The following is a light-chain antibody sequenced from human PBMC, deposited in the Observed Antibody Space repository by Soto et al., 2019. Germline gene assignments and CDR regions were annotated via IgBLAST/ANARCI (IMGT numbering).Light chain of an antibody. CDR2: RNN. Sequence: QSVLTQPPSASGTPGQRVTISCSGSSSNIGSNYVYWYQQLPGTAPKLLIYRNNQRPSGVPDRFSGSKSGNSASLDISGLRSEDEADYYCAAWDDSLSGWVFGGGTQLTVL. CDR1: SSNIGSNY. CDR3: AAWDDSLSGWV. J-gene: IGLJ3*02. V-gene: IGLV1-47*01.